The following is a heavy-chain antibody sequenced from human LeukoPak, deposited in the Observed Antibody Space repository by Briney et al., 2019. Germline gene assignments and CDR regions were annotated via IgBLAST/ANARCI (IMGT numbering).Heavy chain of an antibody. V-gene: IGHV4-34*01. J-gene: IGHJ6*02. CDR3: ARGRLIAAAALRGYYYGMDV. Sequence: PSETLSLTCAVYGGSFSGYYWSWIRQPPGKGLEWIGEINHSGSTNYNPSLKSRVTISVDTSKNQFSLKLSSVTAADTAVYYCARGRLIAAAALRGYYYGMDVWGQGTTVTVSS. CDR1: GGSFSGYY. CDR2: INHSGST. D-gene: IGHD6-13*01.